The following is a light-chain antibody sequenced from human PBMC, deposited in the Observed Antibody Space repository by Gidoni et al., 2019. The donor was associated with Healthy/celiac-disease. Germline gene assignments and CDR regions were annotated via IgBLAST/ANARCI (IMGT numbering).Light chain of an antibody. Sequence: EIVLTQSPGTLSLSPGERATLSCRASQSVSSSYLAWYQQKPGQAPRLLIYGASSRATGIPDRCSGSGSGTDFTLTISRLEPEDFAVYYCQQYGSVLTFGGGTKVEIK. V-gene: IGKV3-20*01. J-gene: IGKJ4*01. CDR3: QQYGSVLT. CDR1: QSVSSSY. CDR2: GAS.